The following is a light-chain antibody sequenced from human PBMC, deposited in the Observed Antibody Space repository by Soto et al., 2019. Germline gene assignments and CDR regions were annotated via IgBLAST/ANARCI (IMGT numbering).Light chain of an antibody. V-gene: IGLV2-11*01. Sequence: QSALAQPRSVSGPPGQSVTVSCIGTSSDVGDYNSGSWYQQHPGKAPKLMIYDVSKRPSGVPDRFSGSKSGNTASLTISGLQAEDEADYYCCSYVGGYSYVFGIGTQVTVL. CDR2: DVS. CDR3: CSYVGGYSYV. J-gene: IGLJ1*01. CDR1: SSDVGDYNS.